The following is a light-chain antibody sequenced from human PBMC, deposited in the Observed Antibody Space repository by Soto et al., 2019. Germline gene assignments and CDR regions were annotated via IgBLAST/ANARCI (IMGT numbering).Light chain of an antibody. CDR3: VQALQTPFT. Sequence: DIVMTQSPLSLPVPPGEPASISCRSSQSLLHSNGYNYLDWYLQKPGQSPQLLIYLGSNRASGVPDRFSGSGSGTDFTLKISRVEAEDVGVYYCVQALQTPFTFGPGTKVDIK. CDR1: QSLLHSNGYNY. CDR2: LGS. J-gene: IGKJ3*01. V-gene: IGKV2-28*01.